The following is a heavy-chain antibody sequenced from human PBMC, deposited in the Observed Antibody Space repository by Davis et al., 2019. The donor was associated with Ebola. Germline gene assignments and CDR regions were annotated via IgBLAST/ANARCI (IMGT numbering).Heavy chain of an antibody. J-gene: IGHJ6*03. D-gene: IGHD5-12*01. V-gene: IGHV1-69*13. CDR1: GYTFTNYY. CDR3: AGYSGYDFGTIYYYYYMDV. Sequence: SVKVSCKASGYTFTNYYMHWVRQAPGQGLEWMGGIIPIFGTANYAQKFQGRVTITADESTSTAYMELSSLRSEDTAVYYCAGYSGYDFGTIYYYYYMDVWGKGTTVTVSS. CDR2: IIPIFGTA.